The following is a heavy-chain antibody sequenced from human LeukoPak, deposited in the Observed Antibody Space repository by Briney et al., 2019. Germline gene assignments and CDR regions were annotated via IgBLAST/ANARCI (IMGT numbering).Heavy chain of an antibody. D-gene: IGHD5-18*01. CDR2: ISSSSSTI. CDR3: ARDRGYSYGIFNY. V-gene: IGHV3-48*01. Sequence: GGSLRLSCAASGFTFSSYSMNWVRQAPGKGLEWVSYISSSSSTIYYADSVKGRFTISRDNAKNSLYLQMNSLRAEDTAVYYCARDRGYSYGIFNYWGQGTLVTVSS. CDR1: GFTFSSYS. J-gene: IGHJ4*02.